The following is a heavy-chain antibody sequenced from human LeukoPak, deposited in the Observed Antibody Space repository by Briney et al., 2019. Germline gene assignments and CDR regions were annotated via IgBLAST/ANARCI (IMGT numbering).Heavy chain of an antibody. CDR1: GGSISSDNW. V-gene: IGHV4-4*02. CDR2: IYHSEST. CDR3: ARVTGVRRGYYFDY. J-gene: IGHJ4*02. D-gene: IGHD3-16*01. Sequence: SETLSLTCTVSGGSISSDNWWSWVRQPPGKGLEWIGEIYHSESTNYNPSLKSRVTISVDKSKNQFSLKLSSVTAADTAVYYCARVTGVRRGYYFDYWGQGTLVTVSS.